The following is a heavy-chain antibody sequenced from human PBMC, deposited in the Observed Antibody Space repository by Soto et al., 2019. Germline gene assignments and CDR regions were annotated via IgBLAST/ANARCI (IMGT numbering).Heavy chain of an antibody. CDR3: ASDTVTVTSDAFDI. Sequence: GGSLRLSCAASGFTFSSYWMSWVRQAPGKGLEWVANIKQDGSEKYYVDSVKGRFTISRDNAKNSLYLQMNSLRAEDTAVYYCASDTVTVTSDAFDIWGQGTMVTVSS. J-gene: IGHJ3*02. CDR2: IKQDGSEK. V-gene: IGHV3-7*03. CDR1: GFTFSSYW. D-gene: IGHD4-17*01.